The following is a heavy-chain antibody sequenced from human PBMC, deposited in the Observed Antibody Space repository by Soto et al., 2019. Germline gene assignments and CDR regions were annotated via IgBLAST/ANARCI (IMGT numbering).Heavy chain of an antibody. CDR2: IYYSGST. CDR3: ATQTAPFTWLH. J-gene: IGHJ4*02. V-gene: IGHV4-31*03. D-gene: IGHD2-21*02. Sequence: SETLSLTCTVSGVSISSGGYYWSWIRQHPGKGLEWIGYIYYSGSTYYNPSLKSRVTISVDTSKNQFSLKLTSVTAADTAVYYCATQTAPFTWLHWGQGTLVTVSS. CDR1: GVSISSGGYY.